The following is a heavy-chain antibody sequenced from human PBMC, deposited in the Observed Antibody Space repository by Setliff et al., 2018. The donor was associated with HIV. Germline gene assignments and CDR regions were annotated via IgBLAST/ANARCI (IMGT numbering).Heavy chain of an antibody. J-gene: IGHJ4*02. CDR1: GGTFSNYA. V-gene: IGHV1-69*10. D-gene: IGHD6-6*01. CDR2: LIPIVDIT. CDR3: ARSRYSSSSGDY. Sequence: SVKVSCKASGGTFSNYAFSWVRQAPGQGLEWMGGLIPIVDITKSTQKFRDRVTFTADESTKTAQMELSGLTFEDTAVYYCARSRYSSSSGDYWGQGTLVTVSS.